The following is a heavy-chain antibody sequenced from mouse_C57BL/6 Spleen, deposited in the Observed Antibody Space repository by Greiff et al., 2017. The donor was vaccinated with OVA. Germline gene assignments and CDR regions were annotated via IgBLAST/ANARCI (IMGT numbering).Heavy chain of an antibody. CDR2: IDPEDGDT. D-gene: IGHD4-1*01. V-gene: IGHV14-1*01. CDR1: GFNIKDYY. Sequence: VQLKQSGAELVRPGASVKLSCTASGFNIKDYYMHWVKQRPEQGLEWIGRIDPEDGDTEYAPKFQGKATMTADTSSNTAYLQLSSLTSEDTAVDYCTSANWYVNWYFDVWGTGTTVTVSS. J-gene: IGHJ1*03. CDR3: TSANWYVNWYFDV.